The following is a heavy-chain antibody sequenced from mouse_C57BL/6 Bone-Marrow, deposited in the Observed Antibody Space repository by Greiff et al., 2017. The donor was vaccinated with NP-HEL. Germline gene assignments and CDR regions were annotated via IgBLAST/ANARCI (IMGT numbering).Heavy chain of an antibody. CDR3: ASPTGSRERYAMDY. Sequence: QVQLKESGAELVRPGASVKLSCKASGYTFTDYYINWVKQRPGQGLEWIARIYPGSGNTYYNEKFKGKATLTAEKSSSTAYMQLSSLTSEDSAVYFCASPTGSRERYAMDYWGQGTSVTVSS. D-gene: IGHD1-1*01. CDR1: GYTFTDYY. V-gene: IGHV1-76*01. J-gene: IGHJ4*01. CDR2: IYPGSGNT.